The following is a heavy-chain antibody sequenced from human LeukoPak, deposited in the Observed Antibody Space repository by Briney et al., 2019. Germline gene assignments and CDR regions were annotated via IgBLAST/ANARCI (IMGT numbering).Heavy chain of an antibody. V-gene: IGHV1-2*02. CDR2: INLYTGGT. D-gene: IGHD3-3*01. J-gene: IGHJ4*02. CDR1: GYTFTDSY. CDR3: ARGRGMGFLEWLLLDS. Sequence: ASVKVSCKASGYTFTDSYMHWGRQAPGHGLEWMGWINLYTGGTDYAHKFQGRVTMTSDTSISTAYMELSRLRSDDTAIFYCARGRGMGFLEWLLLDSWGQGTLVTVSS.